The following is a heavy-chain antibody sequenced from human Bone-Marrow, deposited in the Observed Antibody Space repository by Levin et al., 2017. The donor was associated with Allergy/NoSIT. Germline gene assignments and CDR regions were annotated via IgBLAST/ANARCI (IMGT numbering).Heavy chain of an antibody. Sequence: GASVKVSCKASGGTFSSYAISWVRQAPGQGLEWMGGIIPIFGTANYAQKFQGRVTITADESTSTAYMELSSLRSEDTAVYYCAREELELPPYYYGMDVWGQGTTVTVSS. D-gene: IGHD1-7*01. CDR3: AREELELPPYYYGMDV. CDR2: IIPIFGTA. J-gene: IGHJ6*02. CDR1: GGTFSSYA. V-gene: IGHV1-69*13.